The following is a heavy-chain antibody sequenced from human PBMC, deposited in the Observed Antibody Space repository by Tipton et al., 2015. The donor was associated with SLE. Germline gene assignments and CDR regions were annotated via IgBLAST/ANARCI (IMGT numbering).Heavy chain of an antibody. D-gene: IGHD6-13*01. CDR3: ARDGVDSSSWYRLDY. CDR1: GFTFSDYY. CDR2: IHKSSVYT. V-gene: IGHV3-11*05. Sequence: SLRLSCAASGFTFSDYYMTWIRQPPGKGLESVASIHKSSVYTYYADSVKGRFTISRDNAKNSLYLQMNSLRVDDTAVYYCARDGVDSSSWYRLDYWGQGTLVTVSS. J-gene: IGHJ4*02.